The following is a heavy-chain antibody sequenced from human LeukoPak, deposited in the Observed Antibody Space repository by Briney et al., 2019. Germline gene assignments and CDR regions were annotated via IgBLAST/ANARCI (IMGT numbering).Heavy chain of an antibody. D-gene: IGHD3-3*01. CDR3: ARGLRFLEWASYYMDV. CDR2: IWYDGSNK. CDR1: GFTFSSYG. J-gene: IGHJ6*03. V-gene: IGHV3-33*08. Sequence: GRSLRLSCAASGFTFSSYGMHWVRQAPGKGLEWVAVIWYDGSNKYYADSVKGRFTISRDNSKNTLYLQMNSLRAEDTAVYYCARGLRFLEWASYYMDVWGKGTTVTVSS.